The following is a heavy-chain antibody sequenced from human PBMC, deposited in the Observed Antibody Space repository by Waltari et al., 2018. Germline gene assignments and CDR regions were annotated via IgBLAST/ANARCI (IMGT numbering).Heavy chain of an antibody. D-gene: IGHD3-3*01. J-gene: IGHJ4*02. Sequence: QVQLVQSGAEVKKPGASVKVSCKASGYTFTNFGINWVRQSPGQGLEWMGWISPYNGNADYDQKLQGRVTMTTDTSTKAAHLERRSLRSDDTAVYYCARGGGPRTGVALTFDLWGQGTLVTVSS. CDR3: ARGGGPRTGVALTFDL. CDR2: ISPYNGNA. CDR1: GYTFTNFG. V-gene: IGHV1-18*01.